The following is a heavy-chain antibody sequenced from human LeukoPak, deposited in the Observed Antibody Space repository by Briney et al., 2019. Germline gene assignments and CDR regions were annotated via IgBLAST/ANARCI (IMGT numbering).Heavy chain of an antibody. CDR1: GFTFSSYG. J-gene: IGHJ6*02. Sequence: PGGSLRLSCAASGFTFSSYGMHWVRQAPGKGLEWVAVISYDGSNKYYADSVKGRFTISRDNSKNTLYLQMNSLRAEDTAVYYCAKGVAIRMVYYYYGMDVWGQGTTVTVSS. D-gene: IGHD2-8*01. V-gene: IGHV3-30*18. CDR3: AKGVAIRMVYYYYGMDV. CDR2: ISYDGSNK.